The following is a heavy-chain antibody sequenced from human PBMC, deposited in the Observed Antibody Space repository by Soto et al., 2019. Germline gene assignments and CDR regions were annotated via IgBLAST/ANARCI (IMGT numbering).Heavy chain of an antibody. V-gene: IGHV1-18*04. D-gene: IGHD2-2*01. J-gene: IGHJ4*02. CDR3: ARGGGVVVPAATFDY. CDR1: GYTFTSYG. CDR2: ISAYNGNT. Sequence: ASVKVSCKASGYTFTSYGISWVRQAPGQGLEWMGWISAYNGNTNYAQKLQGRVTMTTDTSTSTAYMELRSPRSDDTAVYYCARGGGVVVPAATFDYWGQGTLVTVSS.